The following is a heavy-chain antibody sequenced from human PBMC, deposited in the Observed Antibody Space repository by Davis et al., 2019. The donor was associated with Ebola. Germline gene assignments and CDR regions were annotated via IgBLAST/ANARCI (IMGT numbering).Heavy chain of an antibody. J-gene: IGHJ6*04. CDR1: GGSISTYY. CDR3: ARGQLYAWDGMDV. D-gene: IGHD3-16*01. CDR2: IYYSGST. V-gene: IGHV4-59*12. Sequence: MPSETLSLTCTVSGGSISTYYWSWIRQPPGKGLEWIGYIYYSGSTNYNPSLKSRVTISEDTSKNQFSLKLTSVTAADTAIYYCARGQLYAWDGMDVWGKGTTATVSS.